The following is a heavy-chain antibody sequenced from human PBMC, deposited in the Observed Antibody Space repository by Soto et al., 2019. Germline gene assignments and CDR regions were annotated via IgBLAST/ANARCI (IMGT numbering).Heavy chain of an antibody. Sequence: QIQLLQSGAEVKKPGASVKVTCKASGYTFRNFGISWVRQAPGQGLEWMGWISAYNANANYAQKFQGRLTMTADTSTSTAYMEPRSLRPDDTAVYYCARENSYFDYWGQGTLVTVSS. CDR3: ARENSYFDY. CDR2: ISAYNANA. CDR1: GYTFRNFG. V-gene: IGHV1-18*01. J-gene: IGHJ4*02.